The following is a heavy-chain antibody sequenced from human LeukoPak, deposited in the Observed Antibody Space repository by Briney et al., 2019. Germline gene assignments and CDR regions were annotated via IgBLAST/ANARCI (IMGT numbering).Heavy chain of an antibody. J-gene: IGHJ3*02. CDR3: ARVSSSSGYYGLDAFDI. CDR2: INRSGGST. D-gene: IGHD3-22*01. Sequence: ASVKVSCKASGYTFTSYYMHWVRQAPGQGLEWMGIINRSGGSTSYAQKFQGRVTMTRDTSTSTVYMELSSLRSEDTAVYYCARVSSSSGYYGLDAFDIWGQGTMVTVSS. CDR1: GYTFTSYY. V-gene: IGHV1-46*01.